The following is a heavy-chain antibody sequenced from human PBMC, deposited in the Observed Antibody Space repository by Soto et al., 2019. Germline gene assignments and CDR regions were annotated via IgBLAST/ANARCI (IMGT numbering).Heavy chain of an antibody. CDR1: GLTFSSYA. CDR2: VSGSGGST. V-gene: IGHV3-23*01. CDR3: AKDPRPLWFGELSNFDY. D-gene: IGHD3-10*01. Sequence: EVQLLESGGGLVQPGGSLRLSCAASGLTFSSYAMSWVRQAPGKGLEWVSAVSGSGGSTYYADSVKGRFTISRDNSKNTLYLQMNSLRAEDTAVYYCAKDPRPLWFGELSNFDYWGQGTLVTVSS. J-gene: IGHJ4*02.